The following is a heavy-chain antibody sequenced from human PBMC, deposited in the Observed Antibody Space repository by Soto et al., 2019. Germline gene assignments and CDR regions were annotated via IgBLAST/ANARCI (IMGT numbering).Heavy chain of an antibody. CDR1: GGSISSGGDS. V-gene: IGHV4-30-2*01. CDR2: IYHSGST. CDR3: ARVVPADPGGWFDP. Sequence: TLCLSCAVSGGSISSGGDSWSWIRQPPGKGLEWIGYIYHSGSTYYNPSLKSRVTISVDRSKNQFSLKLSSVTAADTAVYYCARVVPADPGGWFDPWGQGTLVTVSS. D-gene: IGHD2-2*01. J-gene: IGHJ5*02.